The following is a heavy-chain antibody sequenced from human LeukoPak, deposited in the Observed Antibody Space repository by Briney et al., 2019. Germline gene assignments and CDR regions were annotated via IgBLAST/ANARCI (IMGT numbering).Heavy chain of an antibody. V-gene: IGHV3-48*01. CDR3: ARDVDYANPRHDY. Sequence: GGSLRLSCAASGFTFSSYNMNWVRQAPGKGLEWVSYISSSSTTIDYADSVKGRFTISRDNAKNSLYLQMNSLRAEDTAVYYCARDVDYANPRHDYWGQGTLVTVSS. CDR2: ISSSSTTI. J-gene: IGHJ4*02. D-gene: IGHD4/OR15-4a*01. CDR1: GFTFSSYN.